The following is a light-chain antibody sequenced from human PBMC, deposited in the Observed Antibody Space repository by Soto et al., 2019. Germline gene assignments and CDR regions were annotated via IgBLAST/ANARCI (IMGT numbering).Light chain of an antibody. V-gene: IGLV2-14*01. J-gene: IGLJ1*01. Sequence: QSVLTQPASVSGSPGQSITISCTGTSSDVGGYNYVSWYQQHPGKAPKLMIYDVTNRPSGVSNRFSGSKSGNTASLTISWLQAEDEADYYCSSYRSGDTYVFGIGTKVTVL. CDR1: SSDVGGYNY. CDR2: DVT. CDR3: SSYRSGDTYV.